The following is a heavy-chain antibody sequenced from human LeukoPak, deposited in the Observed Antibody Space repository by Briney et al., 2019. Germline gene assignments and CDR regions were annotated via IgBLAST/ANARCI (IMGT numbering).Heavy chain of an antibody. D-gene: IGHD1-26*01. CDR2: ISSNGGRT. J-gene: IGHJ4*02. CDR1: GFTFSSYA. CDR3: ASGDVGAPFDY. Sequence: GGSLRLSCAASGFTFSSYAMHWVRQAPGKGLEYVSAISSNGGRTYYANSVKGRFTISRDNSKNTLYLQMGSLRAEDMAVYYCASGDVGAPFDYWGQGTLVTVSS. V-gene: IGHV3-64*01.